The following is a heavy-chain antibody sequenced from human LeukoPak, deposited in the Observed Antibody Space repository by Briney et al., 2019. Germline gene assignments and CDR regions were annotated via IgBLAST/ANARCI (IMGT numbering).Heavy chain of an antibody. J-gene: IGHJ3*02. Sequence: SETLSLTCTVSGGSISSYYWSWIREPPGKGLEWIGSIYNSGSTYYNPSLKSRVTIAVDTSKNQFSLQLTSVTPEDTAVYYCVRDNKGIAVSAAFDIWGQGTMVTVSS. CDR2: IYNSGST. CDR3: VRDNKGIAVSAAFDI. V-gene: IGHV4-59*05. D-gene: IGHD6-19*01. CDR1: GGSISSYY.